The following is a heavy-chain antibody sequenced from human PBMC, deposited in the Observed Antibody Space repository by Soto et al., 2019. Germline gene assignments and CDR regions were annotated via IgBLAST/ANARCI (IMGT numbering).Heavy chain of an antibody. J-gene: IGHJ5*02. V-gene: IGHV4-59*01. D-gene: IGHD3-9*01. Sequence: SETLSLTCTVSGGSISSYYLSWIRQPPGKGLEWIGYIYYSGSTNYNPSLKSRVTISVDTSKNQFSLKLSSVTAADTAVYYCARGSYDILTGYYFYWFDPWGQGTLVTVSS. CDR1: GGSISSYY. CDR2: IYYSGST. CDR3: ARGSYDILTGYYFYWFDP.